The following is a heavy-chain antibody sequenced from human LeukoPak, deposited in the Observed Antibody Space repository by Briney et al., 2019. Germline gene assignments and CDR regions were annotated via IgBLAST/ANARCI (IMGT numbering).Heavy chain of an antibody. D-gene: IGHD2-2*01. CDR3: ASDALGYCSSTSCKGETLFGY. CDR1: GGSISSSSYY. Sequence: SETLSLTCTVSGGSISSSSYYWGWIRQPPGKGLEWIGSIYYSESTYYNPSLKSRVTVSVDTSKNQFSLKLSSVTAADTAVYYCASDALGYCSSTSCKGETLFGYWGQGTLVTVSS. J-gene: IGHJ4*02. V-gene: IGHV4-39*07. CDR2: IYYSEST.